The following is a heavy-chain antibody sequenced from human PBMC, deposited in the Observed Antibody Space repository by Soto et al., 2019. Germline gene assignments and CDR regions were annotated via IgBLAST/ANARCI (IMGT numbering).Heavy chain of an antibody. J-gene: IGHJ6*02. Sequence: QVQLVQSGAEVKKPGSSVKVSCKASGGTFSNYAISWVRQAPGQGLEWMGGIIPLFDTTNYLQKFQGRVTITADEFTSTAYMELSSLTFHDTAIYYCARWWDHYYGMDVWGQGTTVTVSS. D-gene: IGHD1-26*01. CDR1: GGTFSNYA. CDR2: IIPLFDTT. CDR3: ARWWDHYYGMDV. V-gene: IGHV1-69*01.